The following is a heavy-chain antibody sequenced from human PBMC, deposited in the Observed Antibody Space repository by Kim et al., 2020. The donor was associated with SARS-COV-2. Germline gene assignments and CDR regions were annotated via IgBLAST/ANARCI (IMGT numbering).Heavy chain of an antibody. J-gene: IGHJ4*02. D-gene: IGHD6-13*01. CDR2: INGGGGST. CDR1: GFTFSSYA. V-gene: IGHV3-23*01. CDR3: AKDYHPGIEAADY. Sequence: GGSLRLSCVASGFTFSSYAMNWVRQAPGKGLEWVSAINGGGGSTYHADSVKGRFTISRDNSKNTLYLQMSSLRAEDTAIYYCAKDYHPGIEAADYWGQGTLVTVSS.